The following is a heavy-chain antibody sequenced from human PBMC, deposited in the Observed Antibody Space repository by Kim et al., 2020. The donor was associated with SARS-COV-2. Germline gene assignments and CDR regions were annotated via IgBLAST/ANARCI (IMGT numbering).Heavy chain of an antibody. J-gene: IGHJ3*02. CDR3: VRDECGGDCYSSALDI. V-gene: IGHV3-21*01. D-gene: IGHD2-21*02. Sequence: DAVKCRFTISRDNAKTSLYLQMNSLRAEDTAVYYCVRDECGGDCYSSALDIWGQGTMVTVSS.